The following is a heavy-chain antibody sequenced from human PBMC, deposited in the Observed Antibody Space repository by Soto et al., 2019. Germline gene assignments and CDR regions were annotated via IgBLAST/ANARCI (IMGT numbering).Heavy chain of an antibody. CDR1: GGTFGSYA. V-gene: IGHV1-69*06. D-gene: IGHD1-1*01. CDR2: VIPIFGTP. J-gene: IGHJ4*02. Sequence: QVQLVQSGAEVKKPGSSVKVSCKSSGGTFGSYAISWVRQAPGQGLEWMGGVIPIFGTPHYAQKFHGRVTITAYIPTGTAYLAPSSLRSADTVVYNCAKIRWTMSLQEEEAIWGQVTLVTVSS. CDR3: AKIRWTMSLQEEEAI.